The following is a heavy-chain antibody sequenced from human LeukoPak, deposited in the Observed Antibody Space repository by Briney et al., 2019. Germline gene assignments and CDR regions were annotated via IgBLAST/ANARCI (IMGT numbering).Heavy chain of an antibody. Sequence: GESLQISCKASGYSFTTHWIGWVRQMPGKGLEWMGIIDPGDSETIYSPSFEGQVTISADKSITTPYMQWNSLKASDTAIYYCARLMYSESGNRAYEYWGQGTLVTVSS. CDR3: ARLMYSESGNRAYEY. V-gene: IGHV5-51*01. CDR1: GYSFTTHW. D-gene: IGHD2-8*01. CDR2: IDPGDSET. J-gene: IGHJ4*02.